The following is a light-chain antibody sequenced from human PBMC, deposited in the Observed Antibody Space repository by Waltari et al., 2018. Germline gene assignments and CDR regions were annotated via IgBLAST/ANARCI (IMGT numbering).Light chain of an antibody. V-gene: IGKV3-15*01. Sequence: VMTQSPGTLSVSPGERVTLSCRASQTVSSNLAWYQQKPGQAPRLLISGASTRATGIPARFSGSGSGTEFTLTISSLQSEDSAIFYCQQYNAWPPTFGQGTKVEIK. CDR3: QQYNAWPPT. J-gene: IGKJ1*01. CDR2: GAS. CDR1: QTVSSN.